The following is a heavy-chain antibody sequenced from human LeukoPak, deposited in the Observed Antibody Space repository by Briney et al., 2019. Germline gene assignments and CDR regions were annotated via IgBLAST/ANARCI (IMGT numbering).Heavy chain of an antibody. CDR2: ISAYNGNT. V-gene: IGHV1-18*01. Sequence: ASVKVSCKASGYTFTSYGISWVRQAPGQGLEWMGWISAYNGNTNYAQKLQGRVTMTTDTSTSTAYMELRSLRSDDTAVYYCARGYGRYFDWLIPNYDYWGQGTLVTVSS. CDR3: ARGYGRYFDWLIPNYDY. J-gene: IGHJ4*02. D-gene: IGHD3-9*01. CDR1: GYTFTSYG.